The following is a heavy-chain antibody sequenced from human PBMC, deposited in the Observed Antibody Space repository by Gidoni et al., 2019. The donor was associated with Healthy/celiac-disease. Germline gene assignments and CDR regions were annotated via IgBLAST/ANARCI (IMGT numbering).Heavy chain of an antibody. D-gene: IGHD2-2*01. V-gene: IGHV3-30*18. CDR2: ISYDGRNK. J-gene: IGHJ6*02. CDR1: GFTFSSYG. Sequence: QLQLVEPGGGVVQPGRSLRLSCAASGFTFSSYGMPLVRQGPGKGLEWLAVISYDGRNKCYADSVKGRFTISRDNSKNTLYLQMNSRRDEDTAVYYCAKDFEPHIVVVPAAKTHYGMDVWGQGTTVTVSS. CDR3: AKDFEPHIVVVPAAKTHYGMDV.